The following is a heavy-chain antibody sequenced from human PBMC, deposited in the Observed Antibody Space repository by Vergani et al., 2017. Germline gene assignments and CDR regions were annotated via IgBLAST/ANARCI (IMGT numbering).Heavy chain of an antibody. V-gene: IGHV4-61*02. Sequence: QVQLQESGPGLVEPSQTLSLTCTVSGGSISSGSYYWSWIRQPAGKGLEWIGRIYTSGSTNYNPSLKSRVTISVDTSKNQFSLKLSSVTAADTAVYYCARDRVYGGNGYYYYGMDVWGQGTTVTVSS. CDR2: IYTSGST. CDR1: GGSISSGSYY. D-gene: IGHD4-23*01. CDR3: ARDRVYGGNGYYYYGMDV. J-gene: IGHJ6*02.